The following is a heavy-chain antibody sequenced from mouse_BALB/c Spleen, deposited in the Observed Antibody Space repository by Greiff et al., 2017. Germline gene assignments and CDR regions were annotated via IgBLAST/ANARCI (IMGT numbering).Heavy chain of an antibody. J-gene: IGHJ4*01. V-gene: IGHV3-8*02. CDR3: ARSDGSFYAMDY. CDR1: GDSITSGY. Sequence: EVKLMESGPSLVKPSQTLSLTCSVTGDSITSGYWNWIRKFPGNKLEYMGYISYSGSTYYNPSLKSRISITRDTSKNQYYLQLNSVTTEDTATYYCARSDGSFYAMDYWGQGTSVTVSS. CDR2: ISYSGST. D-gene: IGHD1-1*01.